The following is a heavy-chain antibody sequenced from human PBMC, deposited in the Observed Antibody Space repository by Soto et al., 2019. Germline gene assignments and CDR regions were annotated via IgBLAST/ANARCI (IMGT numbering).Heavy chain of an antibody. CDR3: ARENASSGYSKWFDP. Sequence: QVQLQESGPGLVKPSQTLSLTCTVSGGSISSGDYYWSWIRQHPGKGLEWIGYIYYSGSTYYNPCLKSRLTISVDASQNQSSLKLSPVTAPDTAVYYCARENASSGYSKWFDPWGQGTLVTVSS. CDR1: GGSISSGDYY. J-gene: IGHJ5*02. D-gene: IGHD3-22*01. V-gene: IGHV4-31*03. CDR2: IYYSGST.